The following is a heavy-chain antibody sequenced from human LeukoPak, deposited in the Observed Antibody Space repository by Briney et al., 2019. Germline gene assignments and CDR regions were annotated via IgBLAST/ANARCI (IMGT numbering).Heavy chain of an antibody. J-gene: IGHJ5*02. CDR3: ARYSYSGYKWFDP. CDR1: GGSIRSSSDY. D-gene: IGHD3-9*01. V-gene: IGHV4-39*01. Sequence: SETLSLTCTVSGGSIRSSSDYWGWIRQPPGKGLEWIGNIYYSGSTDYNPSLKSRVTISVDTSKNPFSLKLSSVTAADTAVYYCARYSYSGYKWFDPWGQGTLVTVSS. CDR2: IYYSGST.